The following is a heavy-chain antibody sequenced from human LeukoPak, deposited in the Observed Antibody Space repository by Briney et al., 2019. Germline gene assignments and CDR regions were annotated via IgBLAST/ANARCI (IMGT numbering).Heavy chain of an antibody. D-gene: IGHD3-22*01. Sequence: ASVKVSSKASGYTFTSYGISWVRQAPGQGLEWMGWISAYNGNINYAQKLQGRVTMTTDTSTSTAYMELRSLRSDDTAVYYCARGDPITMIVAGRWTPFDYWGQGTLVTVSS. CDR1: GYTFTSYG. V-gene: IGHV1-18*01. CDR2: ISAYNGNI. J-gene: IGHJ4*02. CDR3: ARGDPITMIVAGRWTPFDY.